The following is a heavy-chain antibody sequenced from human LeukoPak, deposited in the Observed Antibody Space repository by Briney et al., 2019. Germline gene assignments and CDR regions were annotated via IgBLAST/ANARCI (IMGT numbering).Heavy chain of an antibody. D-gene: IGHD6-25*01. CDR1: GGTFSSYA. Sequence: GASVKVSCKASGGTFSSYAISWVRQAPGQGLEWMGGIIPIFGTANYAQKFQGRVTMTEDTSTDTAYMELSSLRSEDTAVYYCATGGVSAASGKPGYYYYYGMDVWGQGTTVTVSS. CDR3: ATGGVSAASGKPGYYYYYGMDV. CDR2: IIPIFGTA. J-gene: IGHJ6*02. V-gene: IGHV1-69*06.